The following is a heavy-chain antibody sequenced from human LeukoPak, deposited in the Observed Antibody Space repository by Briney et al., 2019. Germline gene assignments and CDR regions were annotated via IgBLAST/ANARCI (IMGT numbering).Heavy chain of an antibody. Sequence: GGSLRLSCAASGFTFDDYAMHWVRQAPGKGLEWVSGISWNSGSIGYADSVKGRFTISRDNAKDSLYLQMNSLRAEDTALYYCAKDISYSGYDGVDYWGQGTLVTVSS. CDR1: GFTFDDYA. V-gene: IGHV3-9*01. CDR3: AKDISYSGYDGVDY. CDR2: ISWNSGSI. J-gene: IGHJ4*02. D-gene: IGHD5-12*01.